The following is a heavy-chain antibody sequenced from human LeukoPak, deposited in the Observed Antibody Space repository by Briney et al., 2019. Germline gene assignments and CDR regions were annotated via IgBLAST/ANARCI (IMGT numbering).Heavy chain of an antibody. D-gene: IGHD1-26*01. CDR1: GFTFDDYA. J-gene: IGHJ5*02. CDR3: AKDSNPMSGSYYKEGLNWFDP. Sequence: PGGSLRLSCAASGFTFDDYAMHWVRQAPGKGLEWVSGISWNSGSIGYADSVKGRFTISRDNAKNSLYLQMNSLRAEDTALYYCAKDSNPMSGSYYKEGLNWFDPWGQGTLVTVSS. V-gene: IGHV3-9*01. CDR2: ISWNSGSI.